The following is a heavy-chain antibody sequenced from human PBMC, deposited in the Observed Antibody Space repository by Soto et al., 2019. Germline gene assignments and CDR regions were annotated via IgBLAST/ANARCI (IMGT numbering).Heavy chain of an antibody. CDR2: ISYDGSNK. CDR1: GFTFSIYT. CDR3: ARDFTKWGAAFVYYYYGMDV. J-gene: IGHJ6*02. Sequence: QVQLVESGGSVVQPGRSLRLSCAASGFTFSIYTIHWVRQAPGKGLEWVAVISYDGSNKYYADCVKGRFTISRDNSKNTLYLQMNSLRPEDTAVYYCARDFTKWGAAFVYYYYGMDVWGQGTTVTVSS. V-gene: IGHV3-30-3*01. D-gene: IGHD7-27*01.